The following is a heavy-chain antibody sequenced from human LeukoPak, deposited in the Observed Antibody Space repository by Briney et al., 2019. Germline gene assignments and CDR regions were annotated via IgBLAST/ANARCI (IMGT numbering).Heavy chain of an antibody. CDR1: GYTFTSYG. Sequence: GASVKVSCKASGYTFTSYGISWVRQAPGQGLELMGWISAYNGNTNYAQKLQGRVTMTTDTSTSTAYMELRSLRSDATAVYSCARTTGVSPNDYWAREPWSPSPQ. J-gene: IGHJ4*02. V-gene: IGHV1-18*01. D-gene: IGHD1-1*01. CDR2: ISAYNGNT. CDR3: ARTTGVSPNDY.